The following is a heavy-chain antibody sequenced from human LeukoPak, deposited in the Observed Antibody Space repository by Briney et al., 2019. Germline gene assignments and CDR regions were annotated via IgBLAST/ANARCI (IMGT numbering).Heavy chain of an antibody. J-gene: IGHJ4*02. CDR3: ASRIVVVPAAPDAFDY. CDR1: GGSISSSSYY. V-gene: IGHV4-39*01. CDR2: IYYSGST. Sequence: KPWETLSLTCTVSGGSISSSSYYWGWIRQPPGKGLEWIGSIYYSGSTYYNPSLKSRVTISVDTSKNQFSLKLSSVTAADTAVYYCASRIVVVPAAPDAFDYWGQGTLVTVSS. D-gene: IGHD2-2*01.